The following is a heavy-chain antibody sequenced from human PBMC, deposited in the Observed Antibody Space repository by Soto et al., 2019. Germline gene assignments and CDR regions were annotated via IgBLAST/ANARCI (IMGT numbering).Heavy chain of an antibody. J-gene: IGHJ4*02. V-gene: IGHV4-59*08. CDR3: ARQGSIAAREVDY. CDR2: IYYSGST. D-gene: IGHD6-6*01. CDR1: GGSISSYY. Sequence: SETLSLTCTVSGGSISSYYWSWIRQPPGKGLEWIGYIYYSGSTNYNPSLKSRVTISVDTSKNQFSLKLSSVTAADTAVYYCARQGSIAAREVDYWGQGTLVTVSS.